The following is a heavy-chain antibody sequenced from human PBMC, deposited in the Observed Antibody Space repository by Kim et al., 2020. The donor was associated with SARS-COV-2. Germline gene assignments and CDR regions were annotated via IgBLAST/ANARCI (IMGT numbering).Heavy chain of an antibody. D-gene: IGHD3-10*01. V-gene: IGHV3-33*06. J-gene: IGHJ4*02. Sequence: GGSLRLSCAASGFTFSSYGMHWVRQAPGKGLEWVAVIWYDGSNKYYADSVKGRFTISRDNPKNTLYLEMNSLRAEDTAVYYCAKDFVGGPGTDDWGQGTLGTVYS. CDR2: IWYDGSNK. CDR1: GFTFSSYG. CDR3: AKDFVGGPGTDD.